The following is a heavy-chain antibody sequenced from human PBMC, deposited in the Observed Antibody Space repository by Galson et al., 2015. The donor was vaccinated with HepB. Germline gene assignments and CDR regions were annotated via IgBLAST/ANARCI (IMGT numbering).Heavy chain of an antibody. CDR1: GFSLSTSGVA. CDR2: IYWHDDK. Sequence: PALVKPTQTLTLTCAFSGFSLSTSGVALGWFRQPPGKALEWLALIYWHDDKRYSPSLRGRLTITRDTSKNLVVLTVANMDPADTATYYCAYMSTTVTTGHFDPWSQGTLVTVSS. J-gene: IGHJ5*02. V-gene: IGHV2-5*01. CDR3: AYMSTTVTTGHFDP. D-gene: IGHD4-11*01.